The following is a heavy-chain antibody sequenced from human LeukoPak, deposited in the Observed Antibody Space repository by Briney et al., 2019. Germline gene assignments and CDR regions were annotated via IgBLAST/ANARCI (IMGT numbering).Heavy chain of an antibody. D-gene: IGHD3-3*01. CDR3: AREKIFGFYYMDV. V-gene: IGHV4-39*07. CDR2: IYYSGST. J-gene: IGHJ6*03. Sequence: SETLSLTCTVSGGSISSYCWSWVRQPPGKGLGRVGSIYYSGSTYYTPSLKSRVPISVDTSKTQFSLKLSSVTAADTAVYYCAREKIFGFYYMDVWGKGTTVTVSS. CDR1: GGSISSYC.